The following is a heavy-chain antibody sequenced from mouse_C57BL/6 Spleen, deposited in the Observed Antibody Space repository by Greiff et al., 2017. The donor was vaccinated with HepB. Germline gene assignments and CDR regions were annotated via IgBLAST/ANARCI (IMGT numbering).Heavy chain of an antibody. J-gene: IGHJ2*01. V-gene: IGHV5-6*01. CDR1: GFTFSSYG. D-gene: IGHD4-1*01. Sequence: EVKVVESGGDLVKPGGSLKLSCAASGFTFSSYGMSWVRQTPDKRLEWVATISSGGSYTYYPDSVKGRFTISRDNAKNTLYLQMSSLKSEDTAMYYCARTGRGFDYWGQGTTLTVSS. CDR2: ISSGGSYT. CDR3: ARTGRGFDY.